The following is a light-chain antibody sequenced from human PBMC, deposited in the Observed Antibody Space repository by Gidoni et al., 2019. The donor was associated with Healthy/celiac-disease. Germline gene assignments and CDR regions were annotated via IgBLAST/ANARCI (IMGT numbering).Light chain of an antibody. CDR2: GAS. CDR1: QSVSSSY. CDR3: QQYGSSPYT. Sequence: EIVLTQSPGTLSLSPGERATLSCRASQSVSSSYLAWYQQKPGQAPRPLIYGASSRATGIPDRFSGSGSGTDVTLTISRLEPEDVAVYYCQQYGSSPYTFGQGTKLEIK. V-gene: IGKV3-20*01. J-gene: IGKJ2*01.